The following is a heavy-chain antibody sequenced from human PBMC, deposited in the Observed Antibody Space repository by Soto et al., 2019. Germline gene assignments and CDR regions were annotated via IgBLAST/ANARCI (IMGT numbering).Heavy chain of an antibody. CDR2: INHRGGT. CDR3: SGEEPFSARFDY. V-gene: IGHV4-61*08. J-gene: IGHJ4*02. CDR1: AGSVSSGGYS. Sequence: SETLSLTCTVSAGSVSSGGYSWSWIRQPPGKGLEWMGYINHRGGTTYNPSLKSRLTISLDTSNNQFSLRLTSVSAADMAVYYCSGEEPFSARFDYRGQGTLVTVSS. D-gene: IGHD3-10*01.